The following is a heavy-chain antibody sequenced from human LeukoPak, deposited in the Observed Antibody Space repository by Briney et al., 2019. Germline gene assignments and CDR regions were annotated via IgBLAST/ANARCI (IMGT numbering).Heavy chain of an antibody. D-gene: IGHD1-1*01. CDR3: ARTTSFDY. Sequence: GGSLRLSCAASGFTFTSYEMNWVRQAPGKGLEWVSYITISGSTVYYADSVKGRFTISRDNAKNSLYLQMNSLRAEDTAVYYCARTTSFDYWGQGTLVTVSS. CDR2: ITISGSTV. J-gene: IGHJ4*02. CDR1: GFTFTSYE. V-gene: IGHV3-48*03.